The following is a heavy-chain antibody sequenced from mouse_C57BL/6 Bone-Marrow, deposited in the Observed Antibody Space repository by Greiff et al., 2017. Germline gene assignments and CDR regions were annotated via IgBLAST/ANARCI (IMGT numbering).Heavy chain of an antibody. V-gene: IGHV1-72*01. CDR2: IDPNSGGT. D-gene: IGHD4-1*01. Sequence: QVQLQQPGAELVKPGASVKLSCKASGYTFTSYWMHWVKQRPGRGLEWIGRIDPNSGGTKYNEKFKSKATLTVDKPSSQAYMQLSSLTSEDSAVYYCARSTGAYAMDYWGQGTSVTVSS. CDR1: GYTFTSYW. J-gene: IGHJ4*01. CDR3: ARSTGAYAMDY.